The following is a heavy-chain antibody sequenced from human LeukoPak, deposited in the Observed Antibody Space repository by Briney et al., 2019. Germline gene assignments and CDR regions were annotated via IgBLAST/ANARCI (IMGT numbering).Heavy chain of an antibody. CDR2: MSASGGTT. CDR1: GFTLSSYA. J-gene: IGHJ4*02. CDR3: AKEIGRDDYNRCDY. V-gene: IGHV3-23*01. Sequence: PEGSLRLSCAAAGFTLSSYAMNWVRQTPGEGLEWVSGMSASGGTTYADSVKGRFTISRDTSKNTLYLQMDALRAEDTAIYFCAKEIGRDDYNRCDYWGQGTPVTVSS. D-gene: IGHD5-24*01.